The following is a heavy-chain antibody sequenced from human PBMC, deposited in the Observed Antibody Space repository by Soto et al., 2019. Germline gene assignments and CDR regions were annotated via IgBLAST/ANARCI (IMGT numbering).Heavy chain of an antibody. D-gene: IGHD3-9*01. CDR2: IYWDDAK. CDR1: GISLTNRGVG. CDR3: AQMDFDLYGMDV. J-gene: IGHJ6*02. V-gene: IGHV2-5*02. Sequence: QITLTESGPTLVKPTQTLTLTCTFSGISLTNRGVGVSWIRQPPGKALEWLAVIYWDDAKHFSPSQKSRLTITKDTSKTQVVLTMTNMDSVDTATYFCAQMDFDLYGMDVWGQGTTVIVSS.